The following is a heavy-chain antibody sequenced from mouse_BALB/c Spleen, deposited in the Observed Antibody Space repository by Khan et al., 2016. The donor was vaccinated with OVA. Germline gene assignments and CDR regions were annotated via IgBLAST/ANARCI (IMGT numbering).Heavy chain of an antibody. Sequence: EVQLQESGPDLVKLSQSLSLTCTVTGYSITSGYSWHWIQHFPGNKLEWMGYLHYGGNTNYNPSLKRRISITRDTSRHQFFLQLNSVTTEVTVTYNCARASRWCPYWGQGTLVTDSA. V-gene: IGHV3-1*02. J-gene: IGHJ3*01. CDR1: GYSITSGYS. CDR2: LHYGGNT. CDR3: ARASRWCPY.